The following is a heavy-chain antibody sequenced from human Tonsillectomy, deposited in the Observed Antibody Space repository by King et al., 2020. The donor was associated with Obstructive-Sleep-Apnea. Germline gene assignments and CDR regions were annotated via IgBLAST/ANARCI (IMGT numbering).Heavy chain of an antibody. CDR2: LNSDGSNT. J-gene: IGHJ1*01. Sequence: VQLVESGGGLVKPGGSLRLSCAASGFAFDTYWMHWVRQAPGKGLVWVSGLNSDGSNTTYADSVKGRFTISRDNDKSTLYLQMNSLRAEDTAVYFCVRVLGWAEYFQNWGQGTLVTVSS. CDR3: VRVLGWAEYFQN. CDR1: GFAFDTYW. V-gene: IGHV3-74*03. D-gene: IGHD3-16*01.